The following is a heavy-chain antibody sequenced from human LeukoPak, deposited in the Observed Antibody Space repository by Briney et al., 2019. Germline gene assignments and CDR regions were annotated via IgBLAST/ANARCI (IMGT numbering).Heavy chain of an antibody. J-gene: IGHJ4*02. CDR1: GFTFSSYN. CDR3: AREGVTAAADY. Sequence: GGSLRLSCAASGFTFSSYNMNWVRQAPGKGLEWVSYISTSSFTIYYADSVKGRFTISRDNAKNSLYLQLNSLRAEDTAVYYCAREGVTAAADYWGQGTLVTVSS. D-gene: IGHD6-13*01. V-gene: IGHV3-48*04. CDR2: ISTSSFTI.